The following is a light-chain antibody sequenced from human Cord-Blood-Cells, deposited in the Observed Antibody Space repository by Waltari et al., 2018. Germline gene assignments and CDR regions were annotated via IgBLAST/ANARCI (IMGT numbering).Light chain of an antibody. CDR1: SSDVGGYNY. CDR2: EVS. V-gene: IGLV2-14*01. CDR3: SSYTSS. Sequence: QSALTQPASVSGSPGQSITISCTGTSSDVGGYNYVSLYQQHPGKAPKLMIYEVSNRPSGVSNRFSGSKSGNTASLTISGLQAEDEADYYCSSYTSSFGTGTKVTVL. J-gene: IGLJ1*01.